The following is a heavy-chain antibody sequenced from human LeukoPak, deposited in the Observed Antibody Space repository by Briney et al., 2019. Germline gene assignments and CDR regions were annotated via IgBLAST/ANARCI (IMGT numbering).Heavy chain of an antibody. D-gene: IGHD3-10*01. J-gene: IGHJ5*02. CDR3: ARLSLVRGVIITTVGWFDP. CDR1: GGAISSSSYY. V-gene: IGHV4-39*01. Sequence: SETLSLTCTVSGGAISSSSYYWGWIRQPPGKGLEWIGSIYYSGSTYYNPSLKSRVTISVDTSKNQFSLKLSSVTAADTAVYYCARLSLVRGVIITTVGWFDPWGQGTLVTVSS. CDR2: IYYSGST.